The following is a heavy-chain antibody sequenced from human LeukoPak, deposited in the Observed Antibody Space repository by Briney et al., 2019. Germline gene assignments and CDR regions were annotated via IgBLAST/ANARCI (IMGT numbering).Heavy chain of an antibody. J-gene: IGHJ1*01. CDR3: ARVAYSSGWYGVGGYFQH. CDR2: ISAYNGNT. V-gene: IGHV1-18*01. CDR1: GYTFTSYG. Sequence: ASVKVSCKASGYTFTSYGISWVRQAPGQGLEWMGWISAYNGNTNYAQKLQGRVTMTTDTSTSTACMELRSLRSDDTAVYYCARVAYSSGWYGVGGYFQHWGQGTLVTVSS. D-gene: IGHD6-19*01.